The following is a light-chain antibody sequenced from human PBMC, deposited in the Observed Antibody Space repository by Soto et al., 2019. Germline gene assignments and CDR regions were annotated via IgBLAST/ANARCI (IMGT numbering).Light chain of an antibody. CDR3: QQTYNTPIT. Sequence: EIVMTQSPATLSVSPGERATLSCRASQSVSSNLAWYQQKPGQAPRLLIYGASTRATGIPARFSGSGSGTDFTLTITSLQPEDSATYYCQQTYNTPITFGQGTRLEI. J-gene: IGKJ5*01. V-gene: IGKV3-15*01. CDR2: GAS. CDR1: QSVSSN.